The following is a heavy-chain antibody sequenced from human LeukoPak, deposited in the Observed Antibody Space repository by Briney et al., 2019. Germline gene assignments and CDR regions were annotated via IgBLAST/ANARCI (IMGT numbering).Heavy chain of an antibody. Sequence: GGSLRLSCAASGFTFSSYEMNWVRQAPGKGLEWVSYISSSGSTIYYADSVRGRFTISRDNAKSSLYLQMNSLRAEDTAVYYCAELGITMIGGVWGKGTTVTISS. CDR2: ISSSGSTI. V-gene: IGHV3-48*03. CDR3: AELGITMIGGV. D-gene: IGHD3-10*02. J-gene: IGHJ6*04. CDR1: GFTFSSYE.